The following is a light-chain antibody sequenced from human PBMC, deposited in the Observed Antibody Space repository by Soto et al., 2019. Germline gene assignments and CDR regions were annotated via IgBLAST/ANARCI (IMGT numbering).Light chain of an antibody. CDR3: QQHGNSPLT. J-gene: IGKJ4*01. Sequence: IVLTQSPGTLSLSPGERATLSCRASQSVYSDFLAWYQQKPGQAPRLLIYGASSTATGVPARFSGSGSGTDFTLTISRLEPEDFAVYYCQQHGNSPLTFGGGTKVEIK. V-gene: IGKV3-20*01. CDR1: QSVYSDF. CDR2: GAS.